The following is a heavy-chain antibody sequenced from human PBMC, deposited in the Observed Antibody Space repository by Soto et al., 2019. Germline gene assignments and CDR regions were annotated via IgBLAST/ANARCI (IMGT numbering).Heavy chain of an antibody. D-gene: IGHD3-9*01. CDR2: IYHSGST. J-gene: IGHJ4*02. CDR1: GGSISSGCYS. CDR3: ARHSTLEGRYFDWLSPFDY. Sequence: SETLSLTCTVSGGSISSGCYSWSWIRQPPGKGLEWIGYIYHSGSTYYNPSLKSRVTISVDRSKNQFSLKLSSVTAADTAVYYCARHSTLEGRYFDWLSPFDYWGQGTLVTVSS. V-gene: IGHV4-30-2*01.